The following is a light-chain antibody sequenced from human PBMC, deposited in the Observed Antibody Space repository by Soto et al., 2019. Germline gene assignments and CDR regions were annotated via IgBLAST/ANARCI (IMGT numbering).Light chain of an antibody. Sequence: QSALTQPASVSGSPGQSITISCTGTSSDVGGYNYVSWFQQHPGQAPTLVIYEVSNRPSGVSNRFSGSKSGNTASLTISGLQAEDEADYYCSSYTSSSTLLFGGGTKLTVL. CDR2: EVS. V-gene: IGLV2-14*01. J-gene: IGLJ2*01. CDR3: SSYTSSSTLL. CDR1: SSDVGGYNY.